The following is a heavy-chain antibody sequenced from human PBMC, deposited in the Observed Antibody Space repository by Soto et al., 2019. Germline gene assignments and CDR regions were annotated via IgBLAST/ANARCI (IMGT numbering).Heavy chain of an antibody. J-gene: IGHJ6*02. CDR2: IIPISGTA. D-gene: IGHD2-2*01. CDR3: ARSQGSSTSLDIYYYYYYGMDV. V-gene: IGHV1-69*01. Sequence: QVQLVQSGAEVKKPGASVKVSCKASGGTFSSYAISWVRQAPGQGLEWMGGIIPISGTANYAQKFQGRVTISADESTSTAYMELSSRRSEDTAAYYCARSQGSSTSLDIYYYYYYGMDVWGQGTTVTVSS. CDR1: GGTFSSYA.